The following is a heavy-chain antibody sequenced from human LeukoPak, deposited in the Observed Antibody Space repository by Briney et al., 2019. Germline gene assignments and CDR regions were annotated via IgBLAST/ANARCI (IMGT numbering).Heavy chain of an antibody. J-gene: IGHJ5*02. CDR1: GFTFSSYA. V-gene: IGHV3-23*01. Sequence: PGGSLRLSCAASGFTFSSYAMSWVRQAPGKGLEWVSAISGSGGSTYYADSVKGRFTISRDNSKNTPYLQMNSLRAEDAAVYYCAKDPDYGDYVNWFDPWGQGTLVTVSS. CDR3: AKDPDYGDYVNWFDP. D-gene: IGHD4-17*01. CDR2: ISGSGGST.